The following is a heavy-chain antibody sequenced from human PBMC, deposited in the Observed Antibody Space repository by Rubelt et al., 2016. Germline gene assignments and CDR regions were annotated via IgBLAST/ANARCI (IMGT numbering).Heavy chain of an antibody. D-gene: IGHD2-21*02. CDR3: AREFAPEYCGVDCYSGDSFDF. CDR2: INHSGST. Sequence: QVQLQQWGAGLLKPSETLSLTCAVYGGSFSGYYWSWIRQPPGKGLEWIGEINHSGSTNYNPSLTNRVTISVDTSKNQFSRNVSAWAAADTAVDYWAREFAPEYCGVDCYSGDSFDFWGQGTLVTVSS. V-gene: IGHV4-34*01. CDR1: GGSFSGYY. J-gene: IGHJ4*02.